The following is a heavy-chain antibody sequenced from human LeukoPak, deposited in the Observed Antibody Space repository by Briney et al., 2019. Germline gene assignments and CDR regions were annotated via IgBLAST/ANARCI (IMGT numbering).Heavy chain of an antibody. CDR2: IYYSGST. D-gene: IGHD6-19*01. J-gene: IGHJ6*04. CDR3: ARDPISSGWYGSWSDGMDV. Sequence: SETLSLTCTVSGGSISSYYWSWIRQPPGKGLEWIGYIYYSGSTNYNPSLKSRVTISVDTSKNQFSLKLSSVTAADTAVYYCARDPISSGWYGSWSDGMDVWGKGTTVTVSS. CDR1: GGSISSYY. V-gene: IGHV4-59*01.